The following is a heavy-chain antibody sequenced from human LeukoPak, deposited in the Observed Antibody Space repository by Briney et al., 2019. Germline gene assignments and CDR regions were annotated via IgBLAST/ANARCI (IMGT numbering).Heavy chain of an antibody. D-gene: IGHD6-25*01. V-gene: IGHV3-23*01. CDR2: ISGTDGST. Sequence: GGSLRLSCAASGFTFSSYAMSWVRQAPGKGLEWVSAISGTDGSTYYADSVKGRFTISRDNSKNTLYLQMNSLRVEDTAVYYCTKPSGAAAVDYWGQGTLVTVSS. J-gene: IGHJ4*02. CDR1: GFTFSSYA. CDR3: TKPSGAAAVDY.